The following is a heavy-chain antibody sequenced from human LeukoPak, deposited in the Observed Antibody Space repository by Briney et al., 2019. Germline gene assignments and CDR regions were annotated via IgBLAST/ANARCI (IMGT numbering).Heavy chain of an antibody. CDR3: ATSYDSSGCD. V-gene: IGHV3-7*01. Sequence: GGSLRLSCTASGFIFSSFWMAWVRQAPGKGLEWVANIKPDGSLQFYGDSVKGRFTISRDNAKNSLYLQMNNLSAEDTALYYCATSYDSSGCDWGQGTLVTVSS. J-gene: IGHJ4*02. CDR1: GFIFSSFW. CDR2: IKPDGSLQ. D-gene: IGHD3-22*01.